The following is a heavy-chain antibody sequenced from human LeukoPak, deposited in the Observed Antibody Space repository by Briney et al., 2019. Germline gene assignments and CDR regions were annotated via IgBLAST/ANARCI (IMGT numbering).Heavy chain of an antibody. J-gene: IGHJ4*01. D-gene: IGHD3-22*01. CDR1: GGTFSRFT. Sequence: ASVKVSCKASGGTFSRFTISWVRQAPGQGFEWMGGITPIFGTANFAQKFQGRVSITADESTCTAVMGLSSLRPEATAVSYRATECGLDSRGSYYAYWGHGTLVTASS. CDR2: ITPIFGTA. CDR3: ATECGLDSRGSYYAY. V-gene: IGHV1-69*01.